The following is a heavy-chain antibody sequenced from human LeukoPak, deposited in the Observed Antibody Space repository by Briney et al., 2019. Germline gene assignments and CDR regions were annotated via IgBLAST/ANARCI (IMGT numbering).Heavy chain of an antibody. D-gene: IGHD6-19*01. CDR1: GGSISSHQ. CDR3: ARGGVPVAGTGAFNV. Sequence: KPSETLSLTCTVSGGSISSHQWSWIRQPPGKGLEWIGYIYYSGSTNYNPSLKSRVTTSIGTSKIQFSLKLTSVTAADTAVYYCARGGVPVAGTGAFNVWGQGTMVTVSS. CDR2: IYYSGST. J-gene: IGHJ3*01. V-gene: IGHV4-59*11.